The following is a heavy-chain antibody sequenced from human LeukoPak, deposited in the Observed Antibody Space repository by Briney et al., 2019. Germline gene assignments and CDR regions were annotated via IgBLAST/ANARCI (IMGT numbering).Heavy chain of an antibody. CDR1: GFTFSSHN. CDR3: ARDPGSGSS. J-gene: IGHJ5*02. Sequence: GGSLRLSCAASGFTFSSHNMNWVRQAPGKGLEWVSSITTSSGDVFYADSVKGRFTISRDNAKNSLYLQMNSLRAEDTAVYYCARDPGSGSSWGQGTLVTVSS. D-gene: IGHD1-26*01. CDR2: ITTSSGDV. V-gene: IGHV3-21*01.